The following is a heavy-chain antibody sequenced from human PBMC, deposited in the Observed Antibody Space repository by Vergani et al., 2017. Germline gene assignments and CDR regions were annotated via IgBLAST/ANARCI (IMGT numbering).Heavy chain of an antibody. D-gene: IGHD3-10*01. Sequence: QVQLQQWGAGLLKPSETLSLTCAVYGGSFSGYYWSWIRQPPGKGLGWIGEINHSGSTNYNPSLKSRVTISVDTSKNQFSLKLSSVTAADTAVYYCARDLGSGSDYRGWYFDLWGRGTLVTVSS. V-gene: IGHV4-34*01. J-gene: IGHJ2*01. CDR2: INHSGST. CDR1: GGSFSGYY. CDR3: ARDLGSGSDYRGWYFDL.